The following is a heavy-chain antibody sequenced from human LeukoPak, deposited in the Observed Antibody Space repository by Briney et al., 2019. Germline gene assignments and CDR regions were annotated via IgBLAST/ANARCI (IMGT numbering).Heavy chain of an antibody. CDR2: ISSSSSYI. CDR1: GFTFSSYS. V-gene: IGHV3-21*01. CDR3: ARGVTMIVVVLGGYMDV. Sequence: PGGSLRLSCAASGFTFSSYSMNWVGQAPGKGLEWVSSISSSSSYIYYADSVKGRFTISRDNAKNSLYLQMNSLRAEDTAVYYCARGVTMIVVVLGGYMDVWGKGTTVTVSS. J-gene: IGHJ6*03. D-gene: IGHD3-22*01.